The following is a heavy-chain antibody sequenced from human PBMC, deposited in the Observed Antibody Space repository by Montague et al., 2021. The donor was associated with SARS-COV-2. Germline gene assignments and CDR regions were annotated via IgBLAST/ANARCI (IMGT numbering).Heavy chain of an antibody. V-gene: IGHV4-4*02. J-gene: IGHJ4*02. CDR1: GGSIRSSNW. CDR3: ARFFSLGYSSDWHPYVFNDS. Sequence: SETLSLTCGVSGGSIRSSNWWSWGRQSPGKGLEWIVENYHSGSTXNNPSLKSRGIISLDKTKNQFSLKLSSVTAADKAVYFCARFFSLGYSSDWHPYVFNDSWGQGTLVIVSS. CDR2: NYHSGST. D-gene: IGHD6-19*01.